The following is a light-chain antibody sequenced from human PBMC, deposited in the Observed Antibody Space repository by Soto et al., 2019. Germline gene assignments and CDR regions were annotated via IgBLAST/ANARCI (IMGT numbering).Light chain of an antibody. CDR2: KAS. V-gene: IGKV1-5*03. Sequence: DIQMTQSPFTQSASVGDRVIITCRASQSISNWLAWYQQKPGRAPTLLIHKASSLESGVPSRFSSTGSGTEFTLIISSLQPDDFATYYCQQYKSYPWTFGQGTKVEIK. CDR3: QQYKSYPWT. J-gene: IGKJ1*01. CDR1: QSISNW.